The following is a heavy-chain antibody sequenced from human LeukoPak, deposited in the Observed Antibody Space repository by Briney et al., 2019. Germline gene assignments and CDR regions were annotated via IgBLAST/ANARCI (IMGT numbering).Heavy chain of an antibody. D-gene: IGHD4-11*01. CDR2: ISSSSSTI. Sequence: PGGSLRLSCAASGFTFSDYYMSWVCQAPGKGLEWVSYISSSSSTIYYADSVKGRFTISRDNAKNSLYLQMNSLRAEDTAVYYCARRPLAAVTTDYYYYMDVWGKGTTVTVSS. CDR3: ARRPLAAVTTDYYYYMDV. V-gene: IGHV3-11*04. CDR1: GFTFSDYY. J-gene: IGHJ6*03.